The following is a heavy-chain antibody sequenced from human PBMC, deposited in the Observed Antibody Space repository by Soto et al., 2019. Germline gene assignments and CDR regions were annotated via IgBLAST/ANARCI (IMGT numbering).Heavy chain of an antibody. Sequence: SETLSLTCTVSGGSITSGGYYWSWIRQPPGKGLEWIGYIYHSGSTYYSPSLKSRVTISLDRSKNQFSLKLSSVTAADTAVYLGARVFGYGRGDYVLGRGPTWFHSWGQGFLVTVSS. V-gene: IGHV4-30-2*01. CDR3: ARVFGYGRGDYVLGRGPTWFHS. D-gene: IGHD4-17*01. CDR2: IYHSGST. CDR1: GGSITSGGYY. J-gene: IGHJ5*01.